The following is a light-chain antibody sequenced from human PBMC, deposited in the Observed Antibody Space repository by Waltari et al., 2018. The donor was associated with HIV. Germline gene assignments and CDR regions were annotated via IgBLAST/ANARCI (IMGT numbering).Light chain of an antibody. CDR2: RNT. J-gene: IGLJ3*02. Sequence: QSVLTQPPSASGTPGQRVTISCSGSNSNIGSHYVYWYKQHPGTTPTLLIYRNTRRPSGVPDRFSGSKSDTSASLAISGLRSEDEGDYFCAAWDDSLSSGMFGGGTRLTVL. V-gene: IGLV1-47*01. CDR1: NSNIGSHY. CDR3: AAWDDSLSSGM.